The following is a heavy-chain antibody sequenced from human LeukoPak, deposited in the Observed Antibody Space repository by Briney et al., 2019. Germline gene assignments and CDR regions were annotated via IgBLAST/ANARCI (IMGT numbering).Heavy chain of an antibody. CDR2: IYHSGST. CDR3: ARAIVGNTWFDP. Sequence: SQTLSLTCTVSGGSISSGGYYWSWIRQPPGKGLEWIGYIYHSGSTYYNPSLKSRVTISVDRSKNQFSLKLSSVTAADTAVYYCARAIVGNTWFDPWGQGTLVTVSS. V-gene: IGHV4-30-2*01. D-gene: IGHD1-26*01. CDR1: GGSISSGGYY. J-gene: IGHJ5*02.